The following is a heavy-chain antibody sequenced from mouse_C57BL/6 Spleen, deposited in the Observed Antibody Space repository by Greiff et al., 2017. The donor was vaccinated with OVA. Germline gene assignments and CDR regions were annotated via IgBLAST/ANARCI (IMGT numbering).Heavy chain of an antibody. J-gene: IGHJ4*01. Sequence: VQLQQSGPELVKPGASVKISCKASGYAFSSSWMNWVKQRPGKGLEWIGRIYPGGGDTYYNGKFKGKATLTADKSSSADYMQLSSLTSVDSAVYFGARWDGYYVGYAMDYWGQGTSVTVSS. D-gene: IGHD2-3*01. CDR1: GYAFSSSW. CDR2: IYPGGGDT. V-gene: IGHV1-82*01. CDR3: ARWDGYYVGYAMDY.